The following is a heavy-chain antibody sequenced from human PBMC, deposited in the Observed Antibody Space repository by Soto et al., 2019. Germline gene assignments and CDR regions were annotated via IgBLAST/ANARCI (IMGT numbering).Heavy chain of an antibody. Sequence: SETLSLTCTVSGGYISSYYWSWIRQPTGKGLEWIGYIYYSGSTNYNPSLKSRVTISVDTSKNQFSLKLSSVTAADTDVYYCARVYGDYLDNWGQGTLVNVS. CDR1: GGYISSYY. D-gene: IGHD4-17*01. V-gene: IGHV4-59*01. CDR2: IYYSGST. J-gene: IGHJ4*02. CDR3: ARVYGDYLDN.